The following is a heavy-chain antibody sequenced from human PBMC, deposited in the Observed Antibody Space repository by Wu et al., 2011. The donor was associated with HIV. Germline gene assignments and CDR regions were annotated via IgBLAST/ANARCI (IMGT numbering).Heavy chain of an antibody. CDR3: ARPDIEMVNDGLDI. CDR2: IYPGDSDT. Sequence: VQLVQSGAEVKKPGESLKISCKGSGFSFTSYWIAWVRQMPGKGLEWMGIIYPGDSDTRYSPSFQGQVTITADESISTVYLQWSSLKASDTAMYYCARPDIEMVNDGLDIWGQGTMVTVSS. D-gene: IGHD5-24*01. J-gene: IGHJ3*02. CDR1: GFSFTSYW. V-gene: IGHV5-51*01.